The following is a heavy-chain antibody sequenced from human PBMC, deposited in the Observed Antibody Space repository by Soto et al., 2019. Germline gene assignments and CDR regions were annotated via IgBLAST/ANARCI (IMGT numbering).Heavy chain of an antibody. CDR1: GFTFSSYW. D-gene: IGHD3-22*01. V-gene: IGHV3-7*03. Sequence: GGSLRLSCAASGFTFSSYWMSWVRQAQGKGLEWVANIKQDGSEKYYVDSVKGRFTISRDNAKNSLYLQMNSLRAEDTAVYYCARLDYYDSSAPEDYWGQGTLVTVSS. J-gene: IGHJ4*02. CDR3: ARLDYYDSSAPEDY. CDR2: IKQDGSEK.